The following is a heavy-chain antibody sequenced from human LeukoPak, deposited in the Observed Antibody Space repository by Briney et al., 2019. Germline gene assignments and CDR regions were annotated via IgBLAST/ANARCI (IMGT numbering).Heavy chain of an antibody. J-gene: IGHJ4*02. CDR2: IKSKTDGGTT. D-gene: IGHD3-10*01. CDR1: GFTFSNTW. V-gene: IGHV3-15*01. CDR3: TTGPYDYGSGTYYH. Sequence: GGSLRLSCAASGFTFSNTWMSWVRQAPGKGLEWVGRIKSKTDGGTTDYAAPVKGRFTISRDDSKNTLYVQMNSLKTEDTAVYYCTTGPYDYGSGTYYHWGQGTLVTVSS.